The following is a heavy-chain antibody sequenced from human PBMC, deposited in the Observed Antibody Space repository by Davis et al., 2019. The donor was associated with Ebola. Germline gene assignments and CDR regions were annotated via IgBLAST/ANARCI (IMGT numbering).Heavy chain of an antibody. CDR2: IGTAGDT. D-gene: IGHD3/OR15-3a*01. Sequence: LGGSLRLSCAASGFTFSSYDMHWVRQVTGKGLEWVSAIGTAGDTYYPGSVKGRFTISRENAKNSLYLQMNSLRAGDTAVYYCARAVWGGLYFDLWGRGTLVTVSS. J-gene: IGHJ2*01. CDR1: GFTFSSYD. V-gene: IGHV3-13*01. CDR3: ARAVWGGLYFDL.